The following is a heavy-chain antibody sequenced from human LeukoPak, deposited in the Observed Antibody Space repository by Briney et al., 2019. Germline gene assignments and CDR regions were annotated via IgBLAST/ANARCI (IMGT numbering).Heavy chain of an antibody. CDR1: GGSISSYY. V-gene: IGHV4-59*08. J-gene: IGHJ5*02. CDR2: ISYSGST. CDR3: ARSRRTAVFDP. D-gene: IGHD6-6*01. Sequence: PSETLSLTCTVSGGSISSYYWSWIRQPPGKGLEWIGYISYSGSTNYNPSLKSRVTISVDTSKNQFSLKLTSVTAADTAVYYCARSRRTAVFDPWGQGILVTVSS.